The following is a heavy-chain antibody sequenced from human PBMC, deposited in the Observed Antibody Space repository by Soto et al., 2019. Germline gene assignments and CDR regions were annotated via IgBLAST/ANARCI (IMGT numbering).Heavy chain of an antibody. Sequence: QVQLQQWGAGLLKPSETLSLTCAVYGAPLSGYYWSWIRQSPGKGLEWIGEINHVGTTSYNPSRKSRVIISVATAKKQFSLKLTSVTAADTAVYYCGTGGRTPMVIAYWGQGTLVTVSS. CDR1: GAPLSGYY. CDR2: INHVGTT. CDR3: GTGGRTPMVIAY. V-gene: IGHV4-34*01. J-gene: IGHJ4*02. D-gene: IGHD5-18*01.